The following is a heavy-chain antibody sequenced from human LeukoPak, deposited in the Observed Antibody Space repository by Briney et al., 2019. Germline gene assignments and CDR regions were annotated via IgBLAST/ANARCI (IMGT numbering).Heavy chain of an antibody. Sequence: GGSLRLSCAASGFTFSSYWMTWVRQAPGKGLEWVANIKRDGSEKHYVDSVKGRFTISRDNAKNSMFLQMNSLRAEDTAVYYCARLPELTGTTNYYGMDVWGQGTTVTVSS. CDR1: GFTFSSYW. CDR2: IKRDGSEK. D-gene: IGHD1-14*01. CDR3: ARLPELTGTTNYYGMDV. V-gene: IGHV3-7*03. J-gene: IGHJ6*02.